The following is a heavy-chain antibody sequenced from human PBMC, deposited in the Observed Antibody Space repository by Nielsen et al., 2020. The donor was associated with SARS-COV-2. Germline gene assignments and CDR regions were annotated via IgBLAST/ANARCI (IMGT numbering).Heavy chain of an antibody. CDR2: IYYTGST. V-gene: IGHV4-59*01. D-gene: IGHD3-22*01. Sequence: RQAPGKGLEWIGYIYYTGSTKYNPSLKSRVTISVDTSKNQFSLKLSSVTAADTAVYYCAREAFGSSGYSYHYYYYGMDVWGQGTTVTVSS. CDR3: AREAFGSSGYSYHYYYYGMDV. J-gene: IGHJ6*02.